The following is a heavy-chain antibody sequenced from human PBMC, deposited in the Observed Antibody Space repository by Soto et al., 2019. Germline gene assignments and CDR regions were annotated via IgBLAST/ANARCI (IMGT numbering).Heavy chain of an antibody. V-gene: IGHV3-33*01. CDR2: IWYDGSNK. J-gene: IGHJ4*02. CDR3: AREDSSGYYYFDY. Sequence: HPGGSLRLSCAASGFTFSSYGMHWVRQAPGKGLEWVAVIWYDGSNKYYADSVKGRFTISRDNSKNTLYLQMNSLRAEDTAVYYCAREDSSGYYYFDYWGQGTLVTVSS. CDR1: GFTFSSYG. D-gene: IGHD3-22*01.